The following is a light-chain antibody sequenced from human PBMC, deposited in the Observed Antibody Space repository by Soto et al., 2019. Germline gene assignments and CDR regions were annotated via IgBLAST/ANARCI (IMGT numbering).Light chain of an antibody. Sequence: EIVLTHSPGTLSLSPGERDTHSCRASQSVRSGYLAWYQHKPGQAPRLLIYGASARASGIPDRFSGSGSGTDFTLTIGRLEPEDSAVYYCQKYGSSQKTFGQGTKV. CDR2: GAS. CDR1: QSVRSGY. V-gene: IGKV3-20*01. J-gene: IGKJ1*01. CDR3: QKYGSSQKT.